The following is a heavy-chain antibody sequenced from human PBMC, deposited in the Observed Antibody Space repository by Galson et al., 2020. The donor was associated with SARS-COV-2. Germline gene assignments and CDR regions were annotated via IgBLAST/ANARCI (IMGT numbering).Heavy chain of an antibody. Sequence: ASVKVSCKASGYTFTSYGISWVRQAPGQGLEWMGWISAYNGNTNYAQKLQGRVTMTTDTSTSTAYMELRSLRSDDTAVYYCARQGAYCGGDCYSWWFDPCGQGTLVTVSS. CDR2: ISAYNGNT. CDR3: ARQGAYCGGDCYSWWFDP. D-gene: IGHD2-21*02. V-gene: IGHV1-18*01. J-gene: IGHJ5*02. CDR1: GYTFTSYG.